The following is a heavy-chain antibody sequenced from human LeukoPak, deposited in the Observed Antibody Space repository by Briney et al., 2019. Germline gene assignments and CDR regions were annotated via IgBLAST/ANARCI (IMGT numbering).Heavy chain of an antibody. Sequence: PSETLSLTCAVYGGSFSGYYWSWIRQPPGKGLEWIGEINHSGSTNYNPSLKSRVTISVDTSKNQFSLKLSSVTAADTAVYYCARGIRGYSGYDPIYYYYYMDVWGKGTTVTVSS. V-gene: IGHV4-34*01. CDR1: GGSFSGYY. J-gene: IGHJ6*03. CDR3: ARGIRGYSGYDPIYYYYYMDV. CDR2: INHSGST. D-gene: IGHD5-12*01.